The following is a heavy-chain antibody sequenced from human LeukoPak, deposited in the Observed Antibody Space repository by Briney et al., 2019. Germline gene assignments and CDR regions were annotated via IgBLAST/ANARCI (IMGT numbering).Heavy chain of an antibody. V-gene: IGHV3-33*06. D-gene: IGHD6-6*01. CDR2: IWYDGSNK. CDR3: AKDSSSSSSYFDY. J-gene: IGHJ4*02. Sequence: GGSLRLSCAASGLTFSSYGMHWVRQAPGKGLEWVAVIWYDGSNKYYADSVKGRFTISRDNSKNTLYLQMNSLRAEDTAVYYCAKDSSSSSSYFDYWGQGTLVTVSS. CDR1: GLTFSSYG.